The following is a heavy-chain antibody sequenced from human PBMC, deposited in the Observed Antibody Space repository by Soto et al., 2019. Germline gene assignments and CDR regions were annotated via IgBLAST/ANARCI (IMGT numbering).Heavy chain of an antibody. Sequence: GESLKISCKASGYTFSGHWISWVRQVAGKGLQWMGNIDPSDSYTNYNPAFQGHVTFSVDKSSTTAYLHWSSLGPSDTALYYCARHGAAIWLGYWGQGTLVTVSS. J-gene: IGHJ4*02. CDR2: IDPSDSYT. D-gene: IGHD6-19*01. CDR3: ARHGAAIWLGY. V-gene: IGHV5-10-1*01. CDR1: GYTFSGHW.